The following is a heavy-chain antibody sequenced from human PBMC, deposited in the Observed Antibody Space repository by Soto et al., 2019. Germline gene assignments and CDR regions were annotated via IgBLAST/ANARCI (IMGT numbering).Heavy chain of an antibody. V-gene: IGHV4-39*01. J-gene: IGHJ4*02. CDR1: GGSITNNNNF. D-gene: IGHD2-15*01. CDR2: AAYSGGT. CDR3: AKVVVGATSHSDFDS. Sequence: SETLSLTCTVSGGSITNNNNFWGWVRQPPGKGLEWIGSAAYSGGTYKNPSLKSRVTVSVDTSKNQFSLKLTSVTAADTAVYYCAKVVVGATSHSDFDSWGQGTLVTVSS.